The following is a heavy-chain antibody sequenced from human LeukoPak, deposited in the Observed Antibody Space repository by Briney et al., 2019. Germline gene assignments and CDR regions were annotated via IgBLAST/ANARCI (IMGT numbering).Heavy chain of an antibody. CDR3: ARDPVEWEQLLDY. CDR2: MNKDGSEK. D-gene: IGHD1-26*01. J-gene: IGHJ4*02. CDR1: GGSISSSSYY. V-gene: IGHV3-7*01. Sequence: ETLSLTCTVSGGSISSSSYYWGWIRQPPGKRPEWVANMNKDGSEKYYADSVKGRFTISRDNARNSVYLQMNSLRVEDTAVYYCARDPVEWEQLLDYWGQGTLVTVSS.